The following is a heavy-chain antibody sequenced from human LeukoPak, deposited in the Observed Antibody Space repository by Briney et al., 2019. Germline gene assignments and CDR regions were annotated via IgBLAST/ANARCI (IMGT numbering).Heavy chain of an antibody. CDR3: ARVDGAESS. CDR1: GGTFSSYA. D-gene: IGHD4-17*01. V-gene: IGHV1-46*01. CDR2: INPSGGST. Sequence: ASVKVSCKASGGTFSSYAISWVRQAPGQGLEWMGIINPSGGSTSYAQKFQGRVTMTRDMSTSTVYMELSSLRSEDTAVYYCARVDGAESSWGQGTLVTVSS. J-gene: IGHJ4*02.